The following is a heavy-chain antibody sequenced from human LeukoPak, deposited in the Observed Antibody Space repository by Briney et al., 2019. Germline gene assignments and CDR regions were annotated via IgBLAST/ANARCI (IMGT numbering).Heavy chain of an antibody. CDR2: IYYSGST. CDR1: GGSISSSSYY. J-gene: IGHJ3*02. CDR3: ARDLGRAVGAFDI. V-gene: IGHV4-39*07. Sequence: PSEILSLTCTVSGGSISSSSYYWGWIRQPPGKGLEWIGSIYYSGSTYYNPSLKSRVTISVDTSKNQFSLKLSSVTAADTAVYYCARDLGRAVGAFDIWGQGTMVTVSS. D-gene: IGHD1-26*01.